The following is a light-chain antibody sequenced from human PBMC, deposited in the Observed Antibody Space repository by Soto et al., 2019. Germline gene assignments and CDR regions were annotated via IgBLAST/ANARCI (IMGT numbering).Light chain of an antibody. V-gene: IGKV1-39*01. Sequence: DIQMTQSPSSLSASVGDRVTITCRASQSISSDLNWYQQKPGKAPKVLIYAASTLQSGVPSRFSGSGSGTDFTLTISSLQPEDFGTYYCQQSYSTPRTFGQGTKVYIK. CDR3: QQSYSTPRT. CDR1: QSISSD. J-gene: IGKJ1*01. CDR2: AAS.